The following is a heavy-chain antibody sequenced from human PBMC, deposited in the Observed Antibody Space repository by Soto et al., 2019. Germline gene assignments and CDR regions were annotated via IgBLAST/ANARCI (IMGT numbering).Heavy chain of an antibody. CDR3: GRSLVVPAIDS. CDR2: INPNGGVT. V-gene: IGHV1-46*01. CDR1: GFTLTNYY. D-gene: IGHD2-21*02. J-gene: IGHJ4*02. Sequence: VQLVQSGAEVTKPGASVKVSCKASGFTLTNYYFHWVRQAPGQGLEWMGIINPNGGVTTTAQKVRGRFTISWDTSTTTLYMELSSLRSDDTAVYYCGRSLVVPAIDSWGQGTLVTVSS.